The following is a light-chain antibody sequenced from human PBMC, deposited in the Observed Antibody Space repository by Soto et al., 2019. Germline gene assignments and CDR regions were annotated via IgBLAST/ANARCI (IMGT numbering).Light chain of an antibody. J-gene: IGKJ2*01. V-gene: IGKV3-20*01. Sequence: EIVLTQSPGTLSLSPGERATLSCRSSQSVSSSYLAWYQQKPGQAPRLLIYGASSRATGIPDRFSGSGSGTDFTLTISRLEPEDFAMYYCQQYDTSLYTFGQGTKLEIK. CDR3: QQYDTSLYT. CDR2: GAS. CDR1: QSVSSSY.